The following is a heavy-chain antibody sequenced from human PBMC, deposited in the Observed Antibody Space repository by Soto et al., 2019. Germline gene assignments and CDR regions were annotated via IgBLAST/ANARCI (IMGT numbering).Heavy chain of an antibody. CDR1: GGSLSSYG. D-gene: IGHD6-19*01. V-gene: IGHV4-59*08. Sequence: SDTMSLTSRVAGGSLSSYGGSWIRQPPGKGLEWIGYIYYSGSTNYNPSLKSRVTISVDTSNNQLSLRLRSVTAADTAIYYCARQDGFSSGWVFDYWGHGTLVTVSS. CDR3: ARQDGFSSGWVFDY. CDR2: IYYSGST. J-gene: IGHJ4*01.